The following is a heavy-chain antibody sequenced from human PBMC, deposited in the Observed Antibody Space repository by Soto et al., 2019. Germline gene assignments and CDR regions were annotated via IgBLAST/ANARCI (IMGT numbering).Heavy chain of an antibody. CDR2: FYYSEST. V-gene: IGHV4-39*07. CDR1: GGSISSGPYS. D-gene: IGHD3-22*01. Sequence: SETLSLTCTVSGGSISSGPYSWGWIRQPPGEGLEWIGTFYYSESTYYNPSLESRVTISVDTSKNQFSLKVSSVTAADTAVYYCARFDYYDSSGYLDFGPKWGQGTLVTVSS. J-gene: IGHJ4*02. CDR3: ARFDYYDSSGYLDFGPK.